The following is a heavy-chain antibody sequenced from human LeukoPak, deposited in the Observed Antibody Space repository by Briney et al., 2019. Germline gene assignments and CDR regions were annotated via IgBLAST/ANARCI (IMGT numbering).Heavy chain of an antibody. J-gene: IGHJ4*02. CDR1: GFTFTNVW. CDR2: IKSKTDGGTI. Sequence: PGGSLRLSCAASGFTFTNVWMSWVRQSPGKGLEWVGRIKSKTDGGTIDYGAPVKGRFTISRDDSKNTLFLQMNSLKTEDTAMYHCTTGVRDSSGYYNFDYWGQGTLVTVSS. V-gene: IGHV3-15*01. CDR3: TTGVRDSSGYYNFDY. D-gene: IGHD3-22*01.